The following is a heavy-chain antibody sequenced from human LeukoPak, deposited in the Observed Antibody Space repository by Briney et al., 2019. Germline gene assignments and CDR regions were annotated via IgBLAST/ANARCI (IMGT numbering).Heavy chain of an antibody. D-gene: IGHD2-21*02. CDR3: VSRTANHFDY. CDR1: ASTLSSNA. V-gene: IGHV3-64D*09. J-gene: IGHJ4*02. Sequence: GRSLRLSVSPSASTLSSNATHWVSQPPGKGLEYVLAIRYNGASTYYPESVKARCTNSRQSFKYPCYLQMRRSRAQATVVFYCVSRTANHFDYWGQGSLVTVSS. CDR2: IRYNGAST.